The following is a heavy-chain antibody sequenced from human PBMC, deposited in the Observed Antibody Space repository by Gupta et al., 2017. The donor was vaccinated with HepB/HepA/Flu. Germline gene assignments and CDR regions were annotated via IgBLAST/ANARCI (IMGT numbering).Heavy chain of an antibody. CDR2: ISYGGGT. V-gene: IGHV4-39*01. CDR3: ARVKDRGGNDY. J-gene: IGHJ4*02. Sequence: QLQLQESGPGLVKPSETLSLTCSVSGGSISSSGNYWGWLRQPPGKGLEWIGTISYGGGTYYNPSLKSRVTISRDTSKNQFSLKLNSVTAADTAVYYCARVKDRGGNDYWGQGILGTVSS. CDR1: GGSISSSGNY. D-gene: IGHD3-16*01.